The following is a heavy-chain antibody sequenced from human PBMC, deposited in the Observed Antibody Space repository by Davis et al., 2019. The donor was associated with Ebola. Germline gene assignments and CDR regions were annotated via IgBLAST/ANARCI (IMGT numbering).Heavy chain of an antibody. CDR1: GFTFSSYS. D-gene: IGHD4-17*01. CDR3: ARTTVRGDYYYYYGMDV. V-gene: IGHV3-48*02. CDR2: ISSSGNLI. Sequence: PGGSLRLSCAASGFTFSSYSMNWVRQAPGKGLEWVSFISSSGNLIYYADSVKGRFTISRDNAKNSLYLQMNSLRDEDTAVYYCARTTVRGDYYYYYGMDVWGQGTTVTVSS. J-gene: IGHJ6*02.